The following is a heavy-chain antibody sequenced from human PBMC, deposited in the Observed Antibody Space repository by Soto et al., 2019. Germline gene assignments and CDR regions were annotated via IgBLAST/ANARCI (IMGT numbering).Heavy chain of an antibody. D-gene: IGHD3-9*01. V-gene: IGHV1-69*04. CDR2: IIPILGIA. CDR3: ARDPSDYDILTGYPTYYYYGMDV. CDR1: GGTFSSYT. Sequence: SVKVSCKASGGTFSSYTISWVRQAPGQGLEWMGRIIPILGIANYAQKFQGRVTITADKSTSTAYMELSSLRSEDTAVYYCARDPSDYDILTGYPTYYYYGMDVWGQGTTVTVSS. J-gene: IGHJ6*02.